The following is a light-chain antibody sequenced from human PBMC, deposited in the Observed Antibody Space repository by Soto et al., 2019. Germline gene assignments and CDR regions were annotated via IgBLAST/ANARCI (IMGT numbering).Light chain of an antibody. V-gene: IGLV2-8*01. CDR3: SSYAGSLYV. CDR1: SSDVGGYNY. J-gene: IGLJ1*01. Sequence: QSALTQPPSASESPGQSVTISCAGTSSDVGGYNYVSWYQQHPGKAPKLMIYEVSKRPSGVPDRFSGSKSGNTASLTVSGLQAEDEADYYCSSYAGSLYVFGTGTKVTVL. CDR2: EVS.